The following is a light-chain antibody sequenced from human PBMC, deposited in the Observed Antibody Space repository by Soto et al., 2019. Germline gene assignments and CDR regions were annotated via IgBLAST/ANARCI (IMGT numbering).Light chain of an antibody. CDR2: EVT. CDR1: STDVGGYNY. Sequence: QSVLAQPSSVSGSPGQSITISCTGTSTDVGGYNYVSWYQHHSGKAPKLLIYEVTNRPSGISDRFSGSKSVNTASLTISGLQAEDESDYYCGSYSSTDTPFVFGTGTKVTLL. V-gene: IGLV2-14*01. CDR3: GSYSSTDTPFV. J-gene: IGLJ1*01.